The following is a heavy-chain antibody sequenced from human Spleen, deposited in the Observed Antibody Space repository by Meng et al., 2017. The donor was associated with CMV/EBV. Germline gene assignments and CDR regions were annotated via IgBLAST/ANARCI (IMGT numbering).Heavy chain of an antibody. CDR2: IKQDGSEK. V-gene: IGHV3-7*03. CDR3: ARKESRYCSSTSCSPGVY. J-gene: IGHJ4*02. CDR1: KFTFNNYW. Sequence: GESLKISCAASKFTFNNYWMTWVRQAPGKGLEWVANIKQDGSEKYYVDSVKGRFTISRDNTENSLYLQMNSLRAEDTAVYYCARKESRYCSSTSCSPGVYWGQGTLVTVSS. D-gene: IGHD2-2*01.